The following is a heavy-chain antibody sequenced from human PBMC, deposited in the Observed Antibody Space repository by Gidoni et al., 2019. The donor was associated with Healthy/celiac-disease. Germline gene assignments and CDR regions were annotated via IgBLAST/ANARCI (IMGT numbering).Heavy chain of an antibody. CDR3: AKDTLAYDFWSGYTFDP. CDR1: GFTFAYYA. J-gene: IGHJ5*02. V-gene: IGHV3-9*01. Sequence: ELQLVESGGGLVQPGRSLRLSCAAPGFTFAYYAMHWVRQAPGQGLEWVSGISWNSGSIGYAESVKGRFTISRDNAKNSLYLQMTSLRAEDTALYYCAKDTLAYDFWSGYTFDPWGQGTLVTVSS. CDR2: ISWNSGSI. D-gene: IGHD3-3*01.